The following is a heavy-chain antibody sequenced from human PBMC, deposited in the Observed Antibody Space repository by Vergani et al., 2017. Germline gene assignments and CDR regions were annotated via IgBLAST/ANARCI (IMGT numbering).Heavy chain of an antibody. V-gene: IGHV5-51*01. CDR2: IYPGDSDT. J-gene: IGHJ6*03. D-gene: IGHD4-11*01. CDR1: GYSFTSYW. CDR3: ARRGRAVTTQAHYYYYYMDV. Sequence: EVQLVQSGAEVKKPGESLKISCKGSGYSFTSYWIGWVRQMPGKGLEWMGIIYPGDSDTRYSPSFQGQVTISADKSISTAYLQWSSLQASDTAMYYCARRGRAVTTQAHYYYYYMDVWGKGTTVTVSS.